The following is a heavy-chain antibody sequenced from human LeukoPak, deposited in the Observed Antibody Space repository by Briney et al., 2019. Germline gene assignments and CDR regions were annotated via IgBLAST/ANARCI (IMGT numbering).Heavy chain of an antibody. D-gene: IGHD3-22*01. V-gene: IGHV3-9*01. CDR3: ARDTHRVVVITTPHAFDI. J-gene: IGHJ3*02. CDR2: ISWNSATI. CDR1: GFTFDDYA. Sequence: QPGRSLRLSCAASGFTFDDYAMHWVRQTPGKGLEWVSHISWNSATIEYADSVKGRFTISRDNAKNSLYLQMNSLRAEDTAVYYCARDTHRVVVITTPHAFDIWGQGTMVTVSS.